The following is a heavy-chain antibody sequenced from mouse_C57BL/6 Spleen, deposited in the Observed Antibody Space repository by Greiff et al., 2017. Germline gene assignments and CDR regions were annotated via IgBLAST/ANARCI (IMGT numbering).Heavy chain of an antibody. CDR1: GYSITSGYY. CDR3: AREIYSNDDAMDY. CDR2: ISYDGSN. D-gene: IGHD2-12*01. J-gene: IGHJ4*01. V-gene: IGHV3-6*01. Sequence: EVQLVESGPGLVKPSQSLSLTCSVTGYSITSGYYWNWIRQFPGNKLEWMGYISYDGSNNYNPSLKNRISITRDTSKNQFFLKLNSVTTEDTATYYCAREIYSNDDAMDYWGQGTSVTVSS.